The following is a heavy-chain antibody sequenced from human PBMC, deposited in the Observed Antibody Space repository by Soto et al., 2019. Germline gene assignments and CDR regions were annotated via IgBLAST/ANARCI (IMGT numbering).Heavy chain of an antibody. CDR3: ARVGRLHYFDY. V-gene: IGHV3-30-3*01. D-gene: IGHD4-17*01. Sequence: QVQLVESGGGVVQPGRSLRLSCAASGFTFSSYAMHWVRQAPGKGLEWVAVISYDGSNKYYADSVKGRFTISRDNSKNTLFLQMNSLGAEDTAVYYCARVGRLHYFDYWGQGTLVTVSS. J-gene: IGHJ4*02. CDR2: ISYDGSNK. CDR1: GFTFSSYA.